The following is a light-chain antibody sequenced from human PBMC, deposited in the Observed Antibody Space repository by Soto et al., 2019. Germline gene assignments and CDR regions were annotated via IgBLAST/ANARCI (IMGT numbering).Light chain of an antibody. Sequence: DIQMTQSPSTLSASAGDRVIITCRASQSISTWLAWYQPKPGKAPKIVIYKASTLKSGVLSRFGGSGAGTECTRAISSLQPDDVSTYYCPHYNSSSEAFGQGTKVDIK. J-gene: IGKJ1*01. CDR2: KAS. CDR3: PHYNSSSEA. CDR1: QSISTW. V-gene: IGKV1-5*03.